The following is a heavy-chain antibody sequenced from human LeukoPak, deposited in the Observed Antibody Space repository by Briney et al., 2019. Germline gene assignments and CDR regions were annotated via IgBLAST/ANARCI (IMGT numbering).Heavy chain of an antibody. Sequence: SQTLSLTCAVSGGSISTGDYSWSWIRQSPGKGLEWIGYIYHSGTTYYNPSLKSRVTISVDRSKNQFSLKLSSVTAADTAVYYCARAGYTRYFDYWGQGTLLTVSS. V-gene: IGHV4-30-2*06. D-gene: IGHD3-9*01. J-gene: IGHJ4*02. CDR3: ARAGYTRYFDY. CDR1: GGSISTGDYS. CDR2: IYHSGTT.